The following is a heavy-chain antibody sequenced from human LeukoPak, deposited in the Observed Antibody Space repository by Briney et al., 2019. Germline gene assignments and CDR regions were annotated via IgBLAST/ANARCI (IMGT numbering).Heavy chain of an antibody. CDR1: GGTFSSYA. CDR2: IIPIFGTA. J-gene: IGHJ4*02. V-gene: IGHV1-69*05. CDR3: ARVAVQRYFDY. D-gene: IGHD6-19*01. Sequence: GASVKVSCKASGGTFSSYAISWVRQAPGQGLEWMGGIIPIFGTANYAQKFQGRVTITTDEYTSTAYMELSSLRSEDTAVYYCARVAVQRYFDYWGQGTLVTVSS.